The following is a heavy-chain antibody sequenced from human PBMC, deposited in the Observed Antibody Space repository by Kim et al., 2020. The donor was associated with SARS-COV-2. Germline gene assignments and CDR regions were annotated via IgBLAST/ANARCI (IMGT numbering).Heavy chain of an antibody. V-gene: IGHV3-33*01. J-gene: IGHJ4*01. CDR3: ARDDFVCSCFDS. CDR1: GFTFRSYG. D-gene: IGHD3-16*01. CDR2: IWYDGSKT. Sequence: GGSLRLSCEGSGFTFRSYGMNWVRQAPGKGLEWVSLIWYDGSKTFYADSVKGRFTISRDNSKDTVFLQMNSLTADDTAIYYYARDDFVCSCFDSWC.